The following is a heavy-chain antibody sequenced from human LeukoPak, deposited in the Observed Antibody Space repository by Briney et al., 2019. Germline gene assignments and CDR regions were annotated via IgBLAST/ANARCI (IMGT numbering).Heavy chain of an antibody. CDR2: IYDSGST. Sequence: SETLSLTCTVSGGSVSSGSYYWSWIRQPPGKGLEWIGYIYDSGSTNYNPSLKSRVAISVDTSKNQFSLKLSSVTAADTAVYYCARDPDGFGDYRYWYFDLWGRGTLVTVSS. V-gene: IGHV4-61*01. J-gene: IGHJ2*01. CDR1: GGSVSSGSYY. CDR3: ARDPDGFGDYRYWYFDL. D-gene: IGHD4-17*01.